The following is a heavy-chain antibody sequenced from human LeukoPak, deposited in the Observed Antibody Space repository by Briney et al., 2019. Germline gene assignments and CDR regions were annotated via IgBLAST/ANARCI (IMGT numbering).Heavy chain of an antibody. V-gene: IGHV3-23*01. CDR1: GFTFSSYA. D-gene: IGHD6-19*01. CDR2: ISGSGGST. J-gene: IGHJ6*02. CDR3: AKDSRGWYIYHGSYYYYGMDV. Sequence: GGSLRLSCVASGFTFSSYAMSWIRQAPGKGLEWVSAISGSGGSTYYADSVKGRFTISRDNSKNTLYLQMNSLRAEDTAVYYCAKDSRGWYIYHGSYYYYGMDVWGQGTTVTVSS.